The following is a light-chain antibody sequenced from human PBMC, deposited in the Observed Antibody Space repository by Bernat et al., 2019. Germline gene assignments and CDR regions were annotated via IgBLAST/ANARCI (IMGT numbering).Light chain of an antibody. Sequence: QSVLTQPPSASGTPGQRVTISCSGSSSNIGTNTVSWYQQVPGMAPKLLIYTNDQRPSGVPDRLSGSKSGTSASLAISGLQSEDEAHYYCAAWDDSLSGWVFGGGTKLTVL. CDR1: SSNIGTNT. CDR2: TND. V-gene: IGLV1-44*01. J-gene: IGLJ3*02. CDR3: AAWDDSLSGWV.